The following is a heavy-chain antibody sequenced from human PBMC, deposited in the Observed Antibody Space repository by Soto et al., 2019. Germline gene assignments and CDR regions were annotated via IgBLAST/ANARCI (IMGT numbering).Heavy chain of an antibody. CDR1: GYTFTGYY. D-gene: IGHD5-12*01. Sequence: ASVKVSCKASGYTFTGYYMHCVRQAPGQGLEWMGWINPNSGGTNYAQKFQGWVTMTRDTSISTAYMELSRLRSDDTAVYYCARDRWLVATDYYGMDVWAKGPRSPSP. J-gene: IGHJ6*02. CDR3: ARDRWLVATDYYGMDV. CDR2: INPNSGGT. V-gene: IGHV1-2*04.